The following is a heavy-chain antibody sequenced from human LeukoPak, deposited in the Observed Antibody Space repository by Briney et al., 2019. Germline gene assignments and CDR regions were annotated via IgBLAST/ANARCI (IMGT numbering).Heavy chain of an antibody. CDR2: IYYSGST. CDR1: GGSISSGGYY. CDR3: ARVVLTTVELRFDY. Sequence: SQTLSLTCTVSGGSISSGGYYWSWIRQHPGAGLEWIGYIYYSGSTDYNPSLKSRVTISVDTSKNQFSLKLSSVTAADTAMYYCARVVLTTVELRFDYWGQGTLVTVSS. D-gene: IGHD4-11*01. J-gene: IGHJ4*02. V-gene: IGHV4-31*03.